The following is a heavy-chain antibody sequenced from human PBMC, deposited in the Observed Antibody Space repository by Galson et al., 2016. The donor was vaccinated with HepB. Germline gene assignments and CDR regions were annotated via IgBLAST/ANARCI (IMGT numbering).Heavy chain of an antibody. CDR3: SRERPVGSYYGSGSYPNDY. CDR1: GFTFGDYA. J-gene: IGHJ4*02. V-gene: IGHV3-49*03. CDR2: IRSKSYGATT. Sequence: SLRLSCAASGFTFGDYAMSWFRQAPGKGLEWVGFIRSKSYGATTEYAASVRGRFTISRDDSKSIAYLQMNSLKTEDTAVYYWSRERPVGSYYGSGSYPNDYWGQGTLVTVSS. D-gene: IGHD3-10*01.